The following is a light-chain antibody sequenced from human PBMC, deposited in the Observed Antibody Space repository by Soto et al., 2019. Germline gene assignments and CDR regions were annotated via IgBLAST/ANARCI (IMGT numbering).Light chain of an antibody. CDR2: DAS. V-gene: IGKV3-11*01. Sequence: EIVLTQSPATLSLSPGERATLSCRASQNVSTYLAWYQQQPGQAPRLLIYDASNRATGIPARFSGSGSGTDFTLTISSLAPEDFAVYYCQQRTNWLTFGPGTKVDIK. J-gene: IGKJ3*01. CDR3: QQRTNWLT. CDR1: QNVSTY.